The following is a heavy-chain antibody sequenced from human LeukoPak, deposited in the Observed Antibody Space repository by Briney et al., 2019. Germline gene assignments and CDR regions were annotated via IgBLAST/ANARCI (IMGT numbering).Heavy chain of an antibody. CDR1: GYTFTGYY. CDR2: INPNSGGT. J-gene: IGHJ4*02. D-gene: IGHD2-21*01. Sequence: ASVKVSCKASGYTFTGYYMHWVRQAPGQGLEWMGWINPNSGGTNYAQKFQGRVTMTRDTSISTAYMELSTLRSDDPAVYYCARAHFGGYYYFDYWGQGTLVTVSS. V-gene: IGHV1-2*02. CDR3: ARAHFGGYYYFDY.